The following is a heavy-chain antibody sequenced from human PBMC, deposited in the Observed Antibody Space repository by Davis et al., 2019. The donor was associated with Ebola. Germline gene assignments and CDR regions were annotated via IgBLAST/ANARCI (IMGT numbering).Heavy chain of an antibody. Sequence: ASVKVSCKASGYTFSSYGISWVRQAPGQGLEWMGWINPYIGNTNYAQSLQGRVTMTTETSTGTAYMELRSLRSEDTAVYYCARDIVVVVAATGVYYYGMDVWGKGTTVTVSS. CDR1: GYTFSSYG. CDR2: INPYIGNT. D-gene: IGHD2-15*01. J-gene: IGHJ6*04. CDR3: ARDIVVVVAATGVYYYGMDV. V-gene: IGHV1-18*01.